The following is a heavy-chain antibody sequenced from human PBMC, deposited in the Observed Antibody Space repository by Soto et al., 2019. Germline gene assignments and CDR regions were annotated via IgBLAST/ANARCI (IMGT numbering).Heavy chain of an antibody. CDR2: MNPNSGNT. CDR1: GYTFTSYD. J-gene: IGHJ1*01. V-gene: IGHV1-8*01. Sequence: ASVKVSCKDSGYTFTSYDINWARPATGQRPERMRWMNPNSGNTGYAQKIQRRVTMTRNTSISTAYMELSSLRSEDTAVYYCARVDYDILTGYYIGGAEYFQHWGQGTLVTVSS. D-gene: IGHD3-9*01. CDR3: ARVDYDILTGYYIGGAEYFQH.